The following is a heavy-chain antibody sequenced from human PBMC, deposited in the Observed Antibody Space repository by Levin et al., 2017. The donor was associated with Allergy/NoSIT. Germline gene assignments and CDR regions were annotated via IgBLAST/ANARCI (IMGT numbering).Heavy chain of an antibody. Sequence: GESLKISCAASGFTFSGSAMHWVRQASGKGLEWVGRIRSKANSYATAYAASVKGRFTISRDDSKNTAYLQMNSLKTEDTAVYYCTRIESPGACSGGSCYSSAFDIWGQGTMVTVSS. V-gene: IGHV3-73*01. J-gene: IGHJ3*02. CDR1: GFTFSGSA. D-gene: IGHD2-15*01. CDR2: IRSKANSYAT. CDR3: TRIESPGACSGGSCYSSAFDI.